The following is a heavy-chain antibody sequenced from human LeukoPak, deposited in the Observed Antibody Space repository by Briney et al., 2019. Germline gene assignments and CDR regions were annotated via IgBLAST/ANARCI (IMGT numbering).Heavy chain of an antibody. D-gene: IGHD1-26*01. Sequence: TGGSLRLSCAASGFTFSNAWMSWVRQAPGKGLEWVGRIKSKTDGGTTDYAAPVKGRFTISRDDSKNTLYLQMNSLKTEDTAVYYCTTGGLKYGSYSPLHYWGQGTLVTVSS. CDR1: GFTFSNAW. V-gene: IGHV3-15*01. J-gene: IGHJ4*02. CDR3: TTGGLKYGSYSPLHY. CDR2: IKSKTDGGTT.